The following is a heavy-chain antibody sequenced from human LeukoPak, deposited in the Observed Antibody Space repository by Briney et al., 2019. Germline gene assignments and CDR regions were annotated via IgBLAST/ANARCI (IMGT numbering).Heavy chain of an antibody. D-gene: IGHD4-17*01. V-gene: IGHV3-30*18. Sequence: GGSLRLSCAASGFTFSSYGMHWVRQAPGKGLEWVAVISYDGSNKYYADSVKGRFTISRDNSKNTLYLQMNSLRAEDTAVYYCAKASIYGASYYYYYYYMDAWGKGTTVTVSS. J-gene: IGHJ6*03. CDR3: AKASIYGASYYYYYYYMDA. CDR2: ISYDGSNK. CDR1: GFTFSSYG.